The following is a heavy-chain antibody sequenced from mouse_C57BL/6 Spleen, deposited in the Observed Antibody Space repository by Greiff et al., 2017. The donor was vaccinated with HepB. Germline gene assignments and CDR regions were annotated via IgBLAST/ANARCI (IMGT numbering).Heavy chain of an antibody. D-gene: IGHD2-3*01. CDR1: GYSFTGYF. CDR3: ASSFYDGSAWFAY. CDR2: INPYNGDT. Sequence: VHVKQSGPELVKPGDSVKISCKASGYSFTGYFMNWVMQSHGKSLEWIGRINPYNGDTFYNQKFKGKATLTVDKSSSTAHMELRSLTSEDSAVYYCASSFYDGSAWFAYWGQGTLVTVSA. J-gene: IGHJ3*01. V-gene: IGHV1-20*01.